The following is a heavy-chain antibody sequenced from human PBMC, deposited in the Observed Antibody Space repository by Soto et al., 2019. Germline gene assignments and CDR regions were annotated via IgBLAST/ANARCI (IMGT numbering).Heavy chain of an antibody. CDR2: IYYSGST. J-gene: IGHJ4*02. V-gene: IGHV4-31*03. CDR3: ARWYHKTYYYDSSGYYFDY. CDR1: GGSISSGGYY. Sequence: PSETLSLTCTVSGGSISSGGYYWSWIRQHPGKGLEWIGYIYYSGSTYYNPSLKSRVTISVDTSKNQFSLKLSSVTAADTAVYYCARWYHKTYYYDSSGYYFDYWGQGTLVTSPQ. D-gene: IGHD3-22*01.